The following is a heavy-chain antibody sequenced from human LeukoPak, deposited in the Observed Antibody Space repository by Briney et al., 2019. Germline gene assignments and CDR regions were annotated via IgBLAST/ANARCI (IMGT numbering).Heavy chain of an antibody. CDR3: ARGRYMDV. CDR1: GYIFVDYE. J-gene: IGHJ6*03. V-gene: IGHV1-8*02. Sequence: ASVKVSCKASGYIFVDYEINWVRQAPGQGLEWMGWMNPKSGDTGYEQKFKGRVNITRDSSISTVYMELSSLGSEDTALYYCARGRYMDVWGKGTMVTVSS. CDR2: MNPKSGDT.